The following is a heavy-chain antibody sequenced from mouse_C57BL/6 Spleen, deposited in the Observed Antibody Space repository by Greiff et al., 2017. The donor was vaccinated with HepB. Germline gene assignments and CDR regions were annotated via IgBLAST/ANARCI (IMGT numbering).Heavy chain of an antibody. CDR1: GYTFTDYY. CDR3: AKNWFDY. V-gene: IGHV1-26*01. D-gene: IGHD4-1*01. J-gene: IGHJ2*01. CDR2: INPNNGGT. Sequence: VQLQQSGPELVKPGASVKISCKASGYTFTDYYMNWVKQSHGKSLEWIGDINPNNGGTSYNQKFKGKATLTVVKSSSTAYMELRSLTSEDSAVYYCAKNWFDYWGQGTTLTVSS.